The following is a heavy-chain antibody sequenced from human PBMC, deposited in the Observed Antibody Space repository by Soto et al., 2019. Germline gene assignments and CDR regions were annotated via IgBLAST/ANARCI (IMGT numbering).Heavy chain of an antibody. D-gene: IGHD4-4*01. J-gene: IGHJ6*02. CDR1: GFTFNSYS. V-gene: IGHV3-21*01. Sequence: LRLSCVASGFTFNSYSMNWVRQAPGKGLEWVSSISSANAYIYYADSVKGRFTISRDNARNSLYLQMNRLRAEDTAVYYCERTIKFRLPGNAMDVWGQGTTVTV. CDR2: ISSANAYI. CDR3: ERTIKFRLPGNAMDV.